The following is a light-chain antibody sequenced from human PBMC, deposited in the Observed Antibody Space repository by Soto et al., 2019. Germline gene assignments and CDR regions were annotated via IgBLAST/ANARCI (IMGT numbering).Light chain of an antibody. CDR1: QSVSSSY. CDR2: GAS. V-gene: IGKV3-20*01. Sequence: EIVLTQSPGTLSLSPGERATLSCRASQSVSSSYLAWYQQKPGQAPRLLIYGASSRATGIPDRFSDSGSGTDFTLTISRLEPEDFAVYYCQQYGSSPGYTFGQGTKLETK. CDR3: QQYGSSPGYT. J-gene: IGKJ2*01.